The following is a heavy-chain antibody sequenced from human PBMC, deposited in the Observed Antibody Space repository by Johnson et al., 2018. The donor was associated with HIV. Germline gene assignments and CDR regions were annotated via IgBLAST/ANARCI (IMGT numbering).Heavy chain of an antibody. CDR2: IYSGGST. Sequence: VQLVESGGGVVQPGRSLRLSCAASGFTFSSYAMHWVRQAPVKGLEWVSVIYSGGSTYYADSVQGRFTISRDNSKNTLYLQMNSLRAEDTAVYYCARSPEGDAFDIWGQGTMVTVSS. CDR1: GFTFSSYA. V-gene: IGHV3-66*02. CDR3: ARSPEGDAFDI. J-gene: IGHJ3*02.